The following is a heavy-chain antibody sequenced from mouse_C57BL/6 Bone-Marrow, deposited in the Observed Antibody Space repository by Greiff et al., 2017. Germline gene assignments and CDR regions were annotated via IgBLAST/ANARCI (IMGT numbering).Heavy chain of an antibody. Sequence: VQLQQPGAELVMPGASVKLSCKASGYTFTSYWMHWVKQRPGQGLEWIGEIDPSDSYTNYNQKFKGKSTLTVDKSSSTAYMQLSSLTSEDSAVYYCARGLLRYGYWGQGTTLTVSS. D-gene: IGHD1-1*01. V-gene: IGHV1-69*01. CDR2: IDPSDSYT. CDR1: GYTFTSYW. CDR3: ARGLLRYGY. J-gene: IGHJ2*01.